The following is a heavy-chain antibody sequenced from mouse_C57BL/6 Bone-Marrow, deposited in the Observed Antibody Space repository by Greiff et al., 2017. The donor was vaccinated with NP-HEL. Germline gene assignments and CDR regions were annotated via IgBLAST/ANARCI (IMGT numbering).Heavy chain of an antibody. CDR1: GYTFTDHT. Sequence: VQLQQSDAELVKPGASVKISCKVSGYTFTDHTIHWMKQRPEQGLEWIGYIYPRDGSTKYNEKFKGKATLTADKSSSTAYMQLNSLTSEDSAVYFCVSRGVYYYGSSSRDYWGQGTTLTVSS. V-gene: IGHV1-78*01. D-gene: IGHD1-1*01. CDR2: IYPRDGST. CDR3: VSRGVYYYGSSSRDY. J-gene: IGHJ2*01.